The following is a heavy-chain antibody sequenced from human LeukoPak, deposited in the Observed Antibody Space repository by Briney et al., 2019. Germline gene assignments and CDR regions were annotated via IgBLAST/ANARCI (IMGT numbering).Heavy chain of an antibody. CDR1: GFTFSNNA. CDR3: AKVDGTATYSSYPFHM. V-gene: IGHV3-30*04. D-gene: IGHD6-19*01. Sequence: GGSLRLSCAASGFTFSNNAMHWVRQAPDKGQEWVAIISYDGSYTYYADSVKGRFTISRDNSKNTLYLQMNSLRPEDTAMYYCAKVDGTATYSSYPFHMWGQGTMVTVSS. J-gene: IGHJ3*02. CDR2: ISYDGSYT.